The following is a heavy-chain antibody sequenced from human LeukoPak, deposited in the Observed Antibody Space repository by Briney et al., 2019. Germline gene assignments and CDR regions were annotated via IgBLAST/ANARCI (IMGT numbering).Heavy chain of an antibody. V-gene: IGHV3-23*01. CDR1: GFTFSSYA. D-gene: IGHD2-8*01. Sequence: GGSLRLSCAASGFTFSSYAMSWVRHAPWKRLECVSAISGSGGSTYYADSVKGRFTISRDNSKNTLYLQMNSLRAEDTAVYYCAKDLGFYDAKPLNDYWGQGTLVTVSS. CDR3: AKDLGFYDAKPLNDY. CDR2: ISGSGGST. J-gene: IGHJ4*02.